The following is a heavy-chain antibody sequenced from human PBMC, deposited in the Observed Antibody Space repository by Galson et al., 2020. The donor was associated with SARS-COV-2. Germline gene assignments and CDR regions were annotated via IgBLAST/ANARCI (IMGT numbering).Heavy chain of an antibody. CDR3: ARPTSGPIK. J-gene: IGHJ4*02. CDR1: GFTFGSYA. D-gene: IGHD1-20*01. Sequence: LSLTCAASGFTFGSYAMHWVRQAPGKGLEWVAFISYDGRNKSYAESVKGRFTISRDNSKDTLFLQMSSLRAEDTALYYCARPTSGPIKWGQGTLVTVSS. V-gene: IGHV3-30*04. CDR2: ISYDGRNK.